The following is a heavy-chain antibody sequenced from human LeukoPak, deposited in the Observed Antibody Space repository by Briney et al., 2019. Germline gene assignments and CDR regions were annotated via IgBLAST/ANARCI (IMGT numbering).Heavy chain of an antibody. V-gene: IGHV1-69*04. Sequence: SVMVSCKASGGTFSSYAISWVRQAPGQGLEWMGRIIPIFGIANYAQKFQGRVTITADKSTSIAYMELSSLRSEDTAVYYCASSIVVVTAAYNWFDPWGQGTLVTVSS. CDR3: ASSIVVVTAAYNWFDP. CDR2: IIPIFGIA. D-gene: IGHD2-21*02. CDR1: GGTFSSYA. J-gene: IGHJ5*02.